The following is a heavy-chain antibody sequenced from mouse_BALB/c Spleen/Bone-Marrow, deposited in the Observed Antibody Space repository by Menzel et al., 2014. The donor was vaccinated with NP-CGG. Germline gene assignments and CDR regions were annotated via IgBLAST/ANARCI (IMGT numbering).Heavy chain of an antibody. CDR1: GYAFTNYL. CDR3: ARELPRGFAY. D-gene: IGHD1-1*01. J-gene: IGHJ3*01. CDR2: INPGSAGT. Sequence: VQGVEPGAELVRPGTSVKVSCKASGYAFTNYLIEWVKQRPGQGLEWIGMINPGSAGTNYNEKFKGKATLTADKSSSTAYMQLSSLTSDDSAVYFCARELPRGFAYWGQGTLVTVSA. V-gene: IGHV1-54*03.